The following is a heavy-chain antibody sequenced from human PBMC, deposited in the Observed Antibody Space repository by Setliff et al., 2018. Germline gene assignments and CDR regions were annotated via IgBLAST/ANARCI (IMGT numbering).Heavy chain of an antibody. CDR2: INTNTGNP. V-gene: IGHV7-4-1*02. Sequence: ASVKVSCKASGYTFTSYAMNWVRQAPGQGLEWMGWINTNTGNPTYAQGFTGRFDFSLDTSVSTAYLQISSLKAEDTAVYYCASSGYDVGGAFDIWGQGTRSPSPQ. J-gene: IGHJ3*02. CDR3: ASSGYDVGGAFDI. CDR1: GYTFTSYA. D-gene: IGHD5-12*01.